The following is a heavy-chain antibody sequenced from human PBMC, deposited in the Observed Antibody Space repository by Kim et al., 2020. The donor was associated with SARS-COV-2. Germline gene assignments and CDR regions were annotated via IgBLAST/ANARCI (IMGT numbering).Heavy chain of an antibody. J-gene: IGHJ4*02. CDR3: AKDLWFGDRSQGADY. V-gene: IGHV3-43*02. CDR2: ISGDGGST. D-gene: IGHD3-10*01. Sequence: GGSLRLSCAASGFTFDDYAMHWVRQAPGKGLEWVSLISGDGGSTYYADSVKGRFTISRDNSKNSLYLQMNSLRTEDTALYYCAKDLWFGDRSQGADYWGQGTLVTVSS. CDR1: GFTFDDYA.